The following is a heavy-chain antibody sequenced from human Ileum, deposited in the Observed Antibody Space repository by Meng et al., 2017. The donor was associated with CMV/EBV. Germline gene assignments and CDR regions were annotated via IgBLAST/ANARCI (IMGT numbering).Heavy chain of an antibody. J-gene: IGHJ3*02. CDR2: INPNSGGT. CDR1: NLPGYY. D-gene: IGHD4-23*01. V-gene: IGHV1-2*02. Sequence: NLPGYYMHWVRQAPGQGLEWMGWINPNSGGTNYAQKFQGRVTMNRDKSISTAYMELSRLRSDDTAVYYCARATSTTVVTPLGAFDIWGQGAMVTVSS. CDR3: ARATSTTVVTPLGAFDI.